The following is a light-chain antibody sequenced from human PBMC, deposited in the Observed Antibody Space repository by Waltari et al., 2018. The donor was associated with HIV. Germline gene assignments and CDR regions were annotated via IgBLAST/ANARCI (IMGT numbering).Light chain of an antibody. Sequence: QSALTQPAAVSGSPGQSIAVSCTGTSSDIGGYDYVSWYQQHPGQAPKLLILEVSDRPSGVSDRFSGSKSGNTASLTISGLQAEDEGDYYCSSFTNKKTVIFGGGTKVTVL. V-gene: IGLV2-14*01. CDR1: SSDIGGYDY. J-gene: IGLJ2*01. CDR3: SSFTNKKTVI. CDR2: EVS.